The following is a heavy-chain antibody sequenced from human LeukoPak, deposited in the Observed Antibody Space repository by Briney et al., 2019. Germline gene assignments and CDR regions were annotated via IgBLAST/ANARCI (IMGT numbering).Heavy chain of an antibody. CDR1: GGSMSSYY. V-gene: IGHV4-59*01. Sequence: PSETLSLTCNVSGGSMSSYYWSWIRQPPGRGLEWIGYIYYSGSTNYNPSLNSRVTISVDTSKNQFSLKLRSVTAADTAVYYCAKAAHSSPRYSDYWGHGTLVTVSS. J-gene: IGHJ4*01. D-gene: IGHD6-13*01. CDR3: AKAAHSSPRYSDY. CDR2: IYYSGST.